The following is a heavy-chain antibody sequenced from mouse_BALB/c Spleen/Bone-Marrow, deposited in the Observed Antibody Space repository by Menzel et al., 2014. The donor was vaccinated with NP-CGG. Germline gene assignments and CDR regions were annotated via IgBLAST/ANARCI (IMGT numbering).Heavy chain of an antibody. J-gene: IGHJ3*01. V-gene: IGHV1S56*01. Sequence: VKLMESGPELVKPGASVRISCKASGYTFTSYYIHWVKQRSGQGLEWIGWIYPGNVNTKYNEKFKGKATLTADKSSSTAYMQLSSLTSEDSAVYFCARGNGGAWFAYWGQGTLVTVSA. CDR2: IYPGNVNT. CDR3: ARGNGGAWFAY. CDR1: GYTFTSYY.